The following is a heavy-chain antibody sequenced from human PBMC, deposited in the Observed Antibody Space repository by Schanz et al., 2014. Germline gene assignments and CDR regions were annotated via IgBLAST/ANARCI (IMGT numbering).Heavy chain of an antibody. CDR2: ITQDGSEK. D-gene: IGHD5-12*01. J-gene: IGHJ3*01. CDR3: ARDGGRDGYNLAFDV. V-gene: IGHV3-7*03. Sequence: GQRVESGGGVVQPGRSLRLSCAASGFSFSTYAMHWVRPCAVKGLDWVATITQDGSEKYYVDSVKGRFTISRDNAKNSLYLQMNSLRAEDTAVYFCARDGGRDGYNLAFDVWGQGTLVTVSS. CDR1: GFSFSTYA.